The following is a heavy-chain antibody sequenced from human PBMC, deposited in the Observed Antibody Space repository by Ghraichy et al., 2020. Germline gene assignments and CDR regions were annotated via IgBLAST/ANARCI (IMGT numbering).Heavy chain of an antibody. Sequence: SETLSLTCTVSGGSISDYYWSWIRQPAGKGLEWIGRFYFDGSTKHNPSLKSRVTMSVDTSKNQFSLWLDSVTAADTAVYYCARDHTLNWFDPWGQGTLVTVSS. CDR2: FYFDGST. V-gene: IGHV4-4*07. CDR1: GGSISDYY. CDR3: ARDHTLNWFDP. D-gene: IGHD2-2*02. J-gene: IGHJ5*02.